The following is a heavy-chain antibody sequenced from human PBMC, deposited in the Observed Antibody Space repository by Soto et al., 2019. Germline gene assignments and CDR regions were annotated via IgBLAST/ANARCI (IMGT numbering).Heavy chain of an antibody. V-gene: IGHV3-15*01. CDR1: GFAFSSFW. CDR2: IKSKTDGGTT. J-gene: IGHJ3*02. D-gene: IGHD3-22*01. CDR3: TTESTMIVVVAAFDI. Sequence: PGGSLRLSCAASGFAFSSFWMSWVRQAPGKGLEWVGRIKSKTDGGTTDYAAPVKGRFTISRDDSKNTLYLQMNSLKTEDTAVYYCTTESTMIVVVAAFDIWGQGTMVTVSS.